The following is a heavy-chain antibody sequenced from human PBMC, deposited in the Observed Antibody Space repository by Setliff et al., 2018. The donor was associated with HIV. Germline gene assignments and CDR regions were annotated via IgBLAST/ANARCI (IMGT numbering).Heavy chain of an antibody. J-gene: IGHJ5*02. CDR2: INAGNGNI. CDR3: ATDPTSRAYGSGSFGWLDP. D-gene: IGHD3-10*01. CDR1: GYTFTSYA. V-gene: IGHV1-3*01. Sequence: ASVKVSCKASGYTFTSYAMHWVRQAPGQRLEWMGWINAGNGNIRYSQKFQGRVTLTRDTSASTVYLDLSSLRSEDTAVYYCATDPTSRAYGSGSFGWLDPWGQGTLVTVSS.